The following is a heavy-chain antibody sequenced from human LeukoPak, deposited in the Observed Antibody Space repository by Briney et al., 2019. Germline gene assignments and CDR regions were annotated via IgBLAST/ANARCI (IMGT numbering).Heavy chain of an antibody. V-gene: IGHV4-30-4*08. CDR2: IYYSGSP. CDR3: ARAPTYGSGSYAIDP. D-gene: IGHD3-10*01. Sequence: SETLSLTCTVSGGSISSGDYYWSWIRQPPGKGLEWIGYIYYSGSPYYNPSLKSRVTISVDTSKNQFSLKLSSVTAADTAVYYCARAPTYGSGSYAIDPWGQGTLVTVSS. CDR1: GGSISSGDYY. J-gene: IGHJ5*02.